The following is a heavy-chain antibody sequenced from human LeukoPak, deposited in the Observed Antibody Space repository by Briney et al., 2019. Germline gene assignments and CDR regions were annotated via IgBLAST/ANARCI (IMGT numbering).Heavy chain of an antibody. CDR2: ISSSGETR. Sequence: GGSLRLSCAGSGFTFSIYSTNWVRQGTGKGLEWLSYISSSGETRYYADSVEGRFTISRDNAQNSLYLQMNSLRAEDTAVYYCARYYYDSSGYYPSWGQGTLVTVSS. J-gene: IGHJ5*02. CDR3: ARYYYDSSGYYPS. D-gene: IGHD3-22*01. CDR1: GFTFSIYS. V-gene: IGHV3-48*01.